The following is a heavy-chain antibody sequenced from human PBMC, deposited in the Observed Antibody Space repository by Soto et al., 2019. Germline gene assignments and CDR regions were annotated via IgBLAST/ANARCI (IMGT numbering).Heavy chain of an antibody. J-gene: IGHJ6*02. CDR1: GGSFSGYY. D-gene: IGHD1-7*01. CDR2: INHSGST. V-gene: IGHV4-34*01. Sequence: SETLSLTCAVYGGSFSGYYWSWIRQPPGKGLEWIGEINHSGSTNYNPSLKSRVTISVDTSKNQFSLKLSSVTAADTAVYYCARGRISITGTPVDYYYGMDVWGQGTTVTVSS. CDR3: ARGRISITGTPVDYYYGMDV.